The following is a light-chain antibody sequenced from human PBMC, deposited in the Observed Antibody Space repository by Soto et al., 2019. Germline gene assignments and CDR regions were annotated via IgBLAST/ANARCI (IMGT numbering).Light chain of an antibody. CDR3: QQYNTYPWT. CDR1: QGINSA. CDR2: DAS. J-gene: IGKJ1*01. Sequence: AIRLTKTPSSLSASVGDRVTITCRASQGINSALAWYQQKPGKAPNLLIYDASSLESGVPSRFSGGGSGTEVTLTISSLQPDDFATYYCQQYNTYPWTFGQGTKVDIK. V-gene: IGKV1-13*02.